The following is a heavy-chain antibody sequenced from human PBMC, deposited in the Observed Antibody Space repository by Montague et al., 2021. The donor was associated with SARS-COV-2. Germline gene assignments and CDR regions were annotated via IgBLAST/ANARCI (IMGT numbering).Heavy chain of an antibody. V-gene: IGHV4-59*08. J-gene: IGHJ1*01. CDR2: IHFSGST. CDR3: SRHPPGSARDEH. D-gene: IGHD2-15*01. CDR1: DGSISHYY. Sequence: SETLSLTCTVSDGSISHYYWNWIRQPPGKGLEWIGYIHFSGSTNYNPSLKSRVAISLDSSENQFSLKLSSVTAADTAVYYCSRHPPGSARDEHWGQGILVTVSS.